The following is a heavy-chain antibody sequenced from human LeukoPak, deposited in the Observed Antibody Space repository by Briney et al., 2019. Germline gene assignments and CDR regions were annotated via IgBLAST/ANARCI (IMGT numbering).Heavy chain of an antibody. CDR3: ARDGRYSSSSFYY. CDR1: GFPFGLYV. D-gene: IGHD6-6*01. Sequence: PGGSLRLSCAASGFPFGLYVMSWVRQAPGKGLEWVANIKQDGSERYYVDSVKGRFTISRDNAKNSLYLQMNSLRAEDTAVYYCARDGRYSSSSFYYWGQGTLVTVSS. V-gene: IGHV3-7*01. J-gene: IGHJ4*02. CDR2: IKQDGSER.